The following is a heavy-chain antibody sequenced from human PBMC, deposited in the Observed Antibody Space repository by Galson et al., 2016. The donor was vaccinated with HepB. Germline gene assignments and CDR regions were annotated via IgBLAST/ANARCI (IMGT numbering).Heavy chain of an antibody. V-gene: IGHV5-51*01. CDR3: ATVRTTVTMPFDY. CDR2: MFPRDSDT. D-gene: IGHD4-17*01. Sequence: QSGAEVKKPGESLKISCKVSGYSFTTYWIGWVRQMPGKGLEWMGIMFPRDSDTRYSPSFQGQVTISADKSISTAYLQWSSLKASDTAMYYCATVRTTVTMPFDYWGQGTLVTVSS. J-gene: IGHJ4*02. CDR1: GYSFTTYW.